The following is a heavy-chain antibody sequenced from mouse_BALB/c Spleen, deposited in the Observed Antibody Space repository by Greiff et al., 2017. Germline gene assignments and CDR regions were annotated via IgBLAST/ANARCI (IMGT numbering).Heavy chain of an antibody. CDR2: IYPGSGST. CDR1: GYTFTSYW. D-gene: IGHD2-14*01. J-gene: IGHJ2*01. Sequence: LQQPGSELVRPGASVKLSCKASGYTFTSYWMHWVKQRPGQGLEWIGNIYPGSGSTNYNEKFKGKATFTADTSSNTAYMQLSSLTSEDSAVYYCARKVRRGFDYWGQGTTLTVSS. CDR3: ARKVRRGFDY. V-gene: IGHV1S22*01.